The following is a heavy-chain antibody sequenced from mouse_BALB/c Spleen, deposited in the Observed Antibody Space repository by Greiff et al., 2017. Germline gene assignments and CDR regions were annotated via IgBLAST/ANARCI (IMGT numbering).Heavy chain of an antibody. V-gene: IGHV5-9-4*01. CDR1: GFTFSSYA. CDR3: ARGGGLHGYFDV. Sequence: EVQRVESGGGLVKPGGSLKLSCAASGFTFSSYAMSWVRQSPEKRLEWVAEISSGGSYTYYPDTVTGRFTISRDNAKNTLYLEMSSLRSEDTAMYYCARGGGLHGYFDVWGAGTTVTVSS. CDR2: ISSGGSYT. D-gene: IGHD2-2*01. J-gene: IGHJ1*01.